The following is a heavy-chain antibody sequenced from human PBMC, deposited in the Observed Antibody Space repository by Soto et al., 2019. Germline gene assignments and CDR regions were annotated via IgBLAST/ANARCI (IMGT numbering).Heavy chain of an antibody. CDR2: INAGSGNT. D-gene: IGHD3-3*02. Sequence: QAQLVQSGAEMKKPGASVKVSCKATGYTFSAYTMNWVRQAHGQSHEWMGWINAGSGNTKYSQNFQGRVSITRDTSASTVYMELTGLTSEDTAVYYCARDTETLGPRANDALDIWGQGTMVTVSS. V-gene: IGHV1-3*01. CDR3: ARDTETLGPRANDALDI. CDR1: GYTFSAYT. J-gene: IGHJ3*02.